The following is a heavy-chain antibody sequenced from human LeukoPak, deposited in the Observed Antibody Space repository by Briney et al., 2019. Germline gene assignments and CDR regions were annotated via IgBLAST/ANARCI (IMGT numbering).Heavy chain of an antibody. CDR2: VSLSGLT. CDR3: SRENGAFSPFGY. Sequence: PSETLSLTCGVSGGPITSTNWWGWVRQPPGQGLEWIGEVSLSGLTNYNPSLSSRVIMALDTSKNHLSLHLTSVTAADTAVYYCSRENGAFSPFGYWGQGYLVTVLS. D-gene: IGHD2-8*01. CDR1: GGPITSTNW. J-gene: IGHJ4*02. V-gene: IGHV4-4*02.